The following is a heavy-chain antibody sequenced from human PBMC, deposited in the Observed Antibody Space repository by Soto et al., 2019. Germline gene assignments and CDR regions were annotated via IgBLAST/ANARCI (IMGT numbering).Heavy chain of an antibody. CDR1: GYTFTSYD. V-gene: IGHV1-8*01. D-gene: IGHD3-22*01. J-gene: IGHJ4*02. CDR3: ARAYYYDSSGYYYFPHFDY. Sequence: QVQLVQSGAEVKKPGASVKVSCKASGYTFTSYDINWVRQATGQGLEWMGWMNPNSGNTGYAQKFQGRVTMTRNTSISTGYMELSSLRSEDTAVYYCARAYYYDSSGYYYFPHFDYWGQGTLVTVSS. CDR2: MNPNSGNT.